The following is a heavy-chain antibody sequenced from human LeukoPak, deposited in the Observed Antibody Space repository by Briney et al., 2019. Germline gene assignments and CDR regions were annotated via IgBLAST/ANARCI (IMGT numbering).Heavy chain of an antibody. V-gene: IGHV4-31*03. D-gene: IGHD3-3*01. CDR2: IYYSGST. CDR3: ARKYYDFWSGYTDYGMDV. CDR1: GGSISSGGYY. Sequence: SETLSLTCTVSGGSISSGGYYWSWIRQHPGKGLEWIGYIYYSGSTYYNLSLKSRVTISVDTSKNQFSLKLSSVTAADTAVYYCARKYYDFWSGYTDYGMDVWGQGTTVTVS. J-gene: IGHJ6*02.